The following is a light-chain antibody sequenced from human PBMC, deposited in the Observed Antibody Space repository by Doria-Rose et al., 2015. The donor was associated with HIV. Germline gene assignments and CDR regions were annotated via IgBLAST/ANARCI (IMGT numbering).Light chain of an antibody. V-gene: IGKV3-20*01. CDR1: QSFSSTY. Sequence: TQTPGTLSLSPGERATLSCRASQSFSSTYLAWYQQKPGQAPSLLIYDGSTRATGIPDRFSASESWTDLTLTINRLEPEDFALYYCHQYGTSWTFGQGTKVEI. J-gene: IGKJ1*01. CDR2: DGS. CDR3: HQYGTSWT.